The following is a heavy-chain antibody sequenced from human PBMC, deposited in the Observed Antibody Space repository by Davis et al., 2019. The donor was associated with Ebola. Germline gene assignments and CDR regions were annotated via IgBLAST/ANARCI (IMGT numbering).Heavy chain of an antibody. D-gene: IGHD3-10*01. V-gene: IGHV4-61*09. CDR2: IYTSGST. Sequence: PSETLSLTCTVSGDSMSSNSYYWNWLRQPAGKGLEWIGHIYTSGSTNYNPPLKSRVTISIDTSKNQFSLRLTSVTAADTAMYYCSRLDLHTYSGHYSDDGGQGTLVTVSA. CDR3: SRLDLHTYSGHYSDD. CDR1: GDSMSSNSYY. J-gene: IGHJ4*02.